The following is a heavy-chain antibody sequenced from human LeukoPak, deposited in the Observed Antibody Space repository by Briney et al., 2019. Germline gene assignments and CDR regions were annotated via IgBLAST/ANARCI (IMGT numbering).Heavy chain of an antibody. D-gene: IGHD2-15*01. Sequence: ASVKVSCKAPGYTFTSYDINWVRQATGQGLEWMGWMNPNSGNTGYAQKFQGRVTMTRNTSISTAYMELSSLRSEDTAVYYCARTGYCSGGSCPPNWFDPWGQGTLVTVSS. V-gene: IGHV1-8*01. J-gene: IGHJ5*02. CDR2: MNPNSGNT. CDR3: ARTGYCSGGSCPPNWFDP. CDR1: GYTFTSYD.